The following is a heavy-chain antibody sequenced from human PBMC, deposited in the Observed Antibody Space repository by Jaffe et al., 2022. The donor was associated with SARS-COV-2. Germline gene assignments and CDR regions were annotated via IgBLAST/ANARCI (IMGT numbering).Heavy chain of an antibody. Sequence: EVQLVQSGAEVKKPGESLKISCKGSGYSFTSYWIGWVRQMPGKGLEWMGIIYPGDSDTRYSPSFQGQVTISADKSISTAYLQWSSLKASDTAMYYCARTPSITSGYSHPDPASNYYYYGMDVWGQGTTVTVSS. J-gene: IGHJ6*02. CDR1: GYSFTSYW. V-gene: IGHV5-51*01. CDR3: ARTPSITSGYSHPDPASNYYYYGMDV. D-gene: IGHD3-22*01. CDR2: IYPGDSDT.